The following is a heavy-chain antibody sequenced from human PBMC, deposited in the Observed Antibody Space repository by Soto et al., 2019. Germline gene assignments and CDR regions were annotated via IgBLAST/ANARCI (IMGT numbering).Heavy chain of an antibody. Sequence: EVQLLESGGGLVQPGGSLRLSCAASGFTFSSYAMSWVRQAPGKGLEWVSAISGSGGSTYYADSVKGRFTISRDNSKNTLYLQMNSLRAEDTAVYYCAKDVLTYYYDSRGDQRVVWGQGTLVTVSS. CDR2: ISGSGGST. J-gene: IGHJ4*02. CDR1: GFTFSSYA. CDR3: AKDVLTYYYDSRGDQRVV. D-gene: IGHD3-22*01. V-gene: IGHV3-23*01.